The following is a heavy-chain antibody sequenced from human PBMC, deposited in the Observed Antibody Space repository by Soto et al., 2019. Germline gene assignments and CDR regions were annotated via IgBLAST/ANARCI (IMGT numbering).Heavy chain of an antibody. CDR2: LSYTGNT. V-gene: IGHV4-39*01. CDR3: ASLRSYGSGSYYINYYYYMDV. CDR1: GGSSSSSSYY. J-gene: IGHJ6*03. D-gene: IGHD3-10*01. Sequence: SETLSLTCTVSGGSSSSSSYYWGWIRRPPGKGLEWIGCLSYTGNTYYNPSLKSRVTISVDTSQNQFSLKLSSVTAADTAVYYCASLRSYGSGSYYINYYYYMDVWGKGTTVTVSS.